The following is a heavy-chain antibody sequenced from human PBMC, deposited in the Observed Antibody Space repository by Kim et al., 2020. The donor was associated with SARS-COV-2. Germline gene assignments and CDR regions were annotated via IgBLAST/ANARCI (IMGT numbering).Heavy chain of an antibody. V-gene: IGHV1-18*01. CDR2: ISAYNGNT. CDR3: AREQSYYDFWSGYYTAGGYYYYYMDV. CDR1: GYTFTSYG. J-gene: IGHJ6*03. Sequence: ASVKVSCKASGYTFTSYGISWVRQAPGQGLEWMGWISAYNGNTNYAQKLQGRVTMTTDTSTSTAYMELRSLRSDDTAVYYCAREQSYYDFWSGYYTAGGYYYYYMDVWGKGTTVTVSS. D-gene: IGHD3-3*01.